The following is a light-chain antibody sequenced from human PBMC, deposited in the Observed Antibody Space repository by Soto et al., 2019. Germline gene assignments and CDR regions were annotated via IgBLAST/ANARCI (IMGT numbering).Light chain of an antibody. CDR1: QSVSSN. CDR2: GVS. V-gene: IGKV3-15*01. CDR3: QQRHMWPIT. Sequence: EIMLTQSPATLSVSPGESATLSCRASQSVSSNLAWYQQKPGQAPRLLIYGVSTRATGVPTRFSGSVSGTDFTLTISSLEPEDSAVYYCQQRHMWPITFGQGTRLEIK. J-gene: IGKJ5*01.